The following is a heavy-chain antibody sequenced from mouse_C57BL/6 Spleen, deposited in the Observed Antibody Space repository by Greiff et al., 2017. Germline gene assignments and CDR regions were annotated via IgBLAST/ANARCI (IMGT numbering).Heavy chain of an antibody. Sequence: QVQLKQSGPGLVQPSQSLSITCTVSGFSLTSYGVHWVRQSPGKGLEWLGVIWSGGSTDYNAAFISRLSISKDNSKSQFFFTMNSLLSEVTAIDYCARADYSYAMDYWGQGTSVTVSS. CDR3: ARADYSYAMDY. D-gene: IGHD2-4*01. CDR2: IWSGGST. J-gene: IGHJ4*01. CDR1: GFSLTSYG. V-gene: IGHV2-2*01.